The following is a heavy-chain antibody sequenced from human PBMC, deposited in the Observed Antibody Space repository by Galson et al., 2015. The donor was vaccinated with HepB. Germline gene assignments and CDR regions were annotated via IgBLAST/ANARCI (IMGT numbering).Heavy chain of an antibody. J-gene: IGHJ4*02. Sequence: SLRLSCAASGFTFSSYSMNWVRQAPGKGLEWVSSISSSSSYIYYADSVKGRFTISRDNAKNSLYLQMNSLRAEDTAVYYCARDIPHPRGYSYGSAFDYWGQGTLVTVSS. CDR1: GFTFSSYS. CDR2: ISSSSSYI. CDR3: ARDIPHPRGYSYGSAFDY. V-gene: IGHV3-21*01. D-gene: IGHD5-18*01.